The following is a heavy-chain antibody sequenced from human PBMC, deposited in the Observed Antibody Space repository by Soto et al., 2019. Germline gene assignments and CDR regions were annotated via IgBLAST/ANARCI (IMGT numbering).Heavy chain of an antibody. J-gene: IGHJ4*02. D-gene: IGHD3-10*02. Sequence: QVQLVQSGAEVRKPGSSVKVSCKASGGTVSNSAISWLRQAPGQGLEWMGGIIPMFSSSSFAQKFQGRLTITADDSTSTAYMSLSSLGSADTAMYYCAKDIGFQQHLFVFDLWGPGTLVTVSS. V-gene: IGHV1-69*01. CDR2: IIPMFSSS. CDR1: GGTVSNSA. CDR3: AKDIGFQQHLFVFDL.